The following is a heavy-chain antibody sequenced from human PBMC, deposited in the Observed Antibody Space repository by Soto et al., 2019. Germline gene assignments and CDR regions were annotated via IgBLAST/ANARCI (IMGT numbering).Heavy chain of an antibody. CDR1: GYPVTAYY. V-gene: IGHV1-2*02. D-gene: IGHD3-3*01. Sequence: QLHLVQSGAVVKKPGASVTVSCSASGYPVTAYYMHWVRQAPGRGVEWMGGINPATGAAKFTQTFQGRVTMTRDTPTSTVLTELTGLTSEDPAVFYCARGGGVGVAGSAAFDMWGQGTLVTVSS. CDR2: INPATGAA. J-gene: IGHJ3*02. CDR3: ARGGGVGVAGSAAFDM.